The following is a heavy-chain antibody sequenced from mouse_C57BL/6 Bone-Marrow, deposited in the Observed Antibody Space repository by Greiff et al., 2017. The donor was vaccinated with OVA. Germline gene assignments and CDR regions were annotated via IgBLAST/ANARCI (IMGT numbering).Heavy chain of an antibody. Sequence: QVQLQQSGAELAKPGASVTLSCKASGYTFTSYWMHWVKQRPGQGLEWIGYINPSSGYTKYNQKFKDKATFTADKSSSTAYMQLSSLTYEDSAVYYCARWLLSYYFDYWGQGTTLTVSS. J-gene: IGHJ2*01. D-gene: IGHD2-3*01. CDR1: GYTFTSYW. CDR3: ARWLLSYYFDY. V-gene: IGHV1-7*01. CDR2: INPSSGYT.